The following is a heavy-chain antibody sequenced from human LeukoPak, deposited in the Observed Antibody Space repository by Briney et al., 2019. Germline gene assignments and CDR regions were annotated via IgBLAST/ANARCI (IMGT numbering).Heavy chain of an antibody. D-gene: IGHD5-18*01. Sequence: GASLKVSCKASGYTFTSYGISWVRQAPGQGLEWMGWISAYNGNTNYAQKLQGRVTMTTDTSTSTAYMELRSLRSDDTAVYYCARDSGSGYSYGFGDTDYWGQGTLVTVSS. V-gene: IGHV1-18*01. J-gene: IGHJ4*02. CDR3: ARDSGSGYSYGFGDTDY. CDR2: ISAYNGNT. CDR1: GYTFTSYG.